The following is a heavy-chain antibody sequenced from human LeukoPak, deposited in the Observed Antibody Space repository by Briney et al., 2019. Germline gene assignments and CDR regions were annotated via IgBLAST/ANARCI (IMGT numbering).Heavy chain of an antibody. J-gene: IGHJ4*02. D-gene: IGHD2-2*01. Sequence: PGGSLRLSCAASGFTFSNFWMSWVRQAPGKGLEWVANIKQDGGEKYYVDSVKGRFTISRDNAKNSLYLQMNSLRAEDTAVYYCAGPMGPAAIFGFDYWGQGTLVTVSS. CDR1: GFTFSNFW. V-gene: IGHV3-7*01. CDR3: AGPMGPAAIFGFDY. CDR2: IKQDGGEK.